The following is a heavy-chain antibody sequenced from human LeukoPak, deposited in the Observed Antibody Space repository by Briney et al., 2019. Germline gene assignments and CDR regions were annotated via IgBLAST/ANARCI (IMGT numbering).Heavy chain of an antibody. CDR2: ISTSGSTI. CDR1: GFTFSSYS. Sequence: PGGSLRLSCAASGFTFSSYSMNWVRQAPGKGLEWVSYISTSGSTIKYADSVKGRFTISRDNSKNTLYLQMNSLRAEDTAVYYCARDFSDVIIPAARFDYWGQGTLVTVSS. D-gene: IGHD2-2*01. J-gene: IGHJ4*02. CDR3: ARDFSDVIIPAARFDY. V-gene: IGHV3-48*01.